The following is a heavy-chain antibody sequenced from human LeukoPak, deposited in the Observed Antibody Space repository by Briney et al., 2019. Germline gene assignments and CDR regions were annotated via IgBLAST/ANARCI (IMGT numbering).Heavy chain of an antibody. D-gene: IGHD2-2*01. V-gene: IGHV1-2*02. J-gene: IGHJ4*02. CDR1: GYTFTGYY. Sequence: GASVKVSCKASGYTFTGYYMHWVRQAPGQGLEWMGWINPNSGGTNYAQKFQGRVTMTRDTSISTAYMELSRLRSDDTAVYYCAVTLGYCSSTSCVDYWGQGTLVTVSS. CDR3: AVTLGYCSSTSCVDY. CDR2: INPNSGGT.